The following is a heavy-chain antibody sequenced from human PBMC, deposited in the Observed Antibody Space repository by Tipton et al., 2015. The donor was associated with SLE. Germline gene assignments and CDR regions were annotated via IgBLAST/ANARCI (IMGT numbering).Heavy chain of an antibody. CDR1: GFTFSSYS. CDR2: ISSSSSYI. Sequence: SLRLSCAASGFTFSSYSMNWVRQAPGRGLEWVSSISSSSSYIYYADSVKGRFTISRDNAKNSLYLQMNSLRAEDTAVYYCARDPYSSPRRFDYWGQGTLVTVSS. V-gene: IGHV3-21*03. CDR3: ARDPYSSPRRFDY. D-gene: IGHD6-13*01. J-gene: IGHJ4*02.